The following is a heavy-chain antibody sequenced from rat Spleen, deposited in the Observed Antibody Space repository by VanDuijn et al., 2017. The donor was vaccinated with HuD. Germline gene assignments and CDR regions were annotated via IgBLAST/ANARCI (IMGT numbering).Heavy chain of an antibody. CDR1: GFNFNDHW. CDR2: INKDSRTI. J-gene: IGHJ2*01. CDR3: VREEFGVRD. V-gene: IGHV4-2*01. Sequence: EVKLVESGGGLVQPGRSLKLSCAASGFNFNDHWMCCVRQAPGKGLEWIGEINKDSRTIKYAPSLKDKFTISRNNAQNTLCLQMRKLGSEDTAIYYCVREEFGVRDWGQGVMVTVSS. D-gene: IGHD4-3*01.